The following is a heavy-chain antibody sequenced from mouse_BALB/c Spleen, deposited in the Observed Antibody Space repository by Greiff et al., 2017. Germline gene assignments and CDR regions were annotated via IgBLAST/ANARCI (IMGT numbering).Heavy chain of an antibody. Sequence: VQLQQSGPELVKPGASVKIPCKASGYTFTDYNMDWVKQSHGKSLEWIGDINPNNGGTIYNQKFKGKATLTVDKSSSTAYMELRSLTSEDTAVYYCARVYGYDAYFDVWGAGTTVTVSS. J-gene: IGHJ1*01. CDR2: INPNNGGT. CDR1: GYTFTDYN. V-gene: IGHV1-18*01. D-gene: IGHD2-2*01. CDR3: ARVYGYDAYFDV.